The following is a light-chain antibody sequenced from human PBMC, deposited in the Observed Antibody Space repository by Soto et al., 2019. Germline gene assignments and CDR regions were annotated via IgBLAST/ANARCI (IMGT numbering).Light chain of an antibody. Sequence: QSVLTQPPSASGSPGQSVTISCTGTKNDIGVYDFVSWYQHHPGKAPRLIIYEVVQRPSGVPDRFSGSKSGNTASLTGSGLQAADEADYFCKSYAGSNTYVFGSGTKVTVL. V-gene: IGLV2-8*01. CDR3: KSYAGSNTYV. CDR1: KNDIGVYDF. J-gene: IGLJ1*01. CDR2: EVV.